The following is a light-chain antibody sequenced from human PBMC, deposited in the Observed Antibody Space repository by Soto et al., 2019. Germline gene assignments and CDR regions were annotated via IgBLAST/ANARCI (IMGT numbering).Light chain of an antibody. V-gene: IGKV3-15*01. Sequence: EIVVTQSPATLYASPGERATLSCRASQSVGNNFAWYQQKPGQAPRLLIFATSTRATGVPARFSGSGSGTEFTLTISSLQSEDFAVYYCQQYGDWPLTFGGGAKVEIE. CDR3: QQYGDWPLT. CDR1: QSVGNN. CDR2: ATS. J-gene: IGKJ4*01.